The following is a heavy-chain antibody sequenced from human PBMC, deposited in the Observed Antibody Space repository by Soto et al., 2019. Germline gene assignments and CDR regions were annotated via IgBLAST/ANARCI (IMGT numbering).Heavy chain of an antibody. CDR3: ARSIVVVTALDY. CDR2: INAGNGNT. V-gene: IGHV1-3*01. CDR1: GYTFTSYA. Sequence: QVQLVQSGAEVKKPGASGKVSCKASGYTFTSYAMHWVRQAPGQRLGWMGWINAGNGNTKYSQKFQGRVTITRDTSASTAYMELSSLRSEDTAVYYCARSIVVVTALDYWGQGTLVTVSS. D-gene: IGHD2-21*02. J-gene: IGHJ4*02.